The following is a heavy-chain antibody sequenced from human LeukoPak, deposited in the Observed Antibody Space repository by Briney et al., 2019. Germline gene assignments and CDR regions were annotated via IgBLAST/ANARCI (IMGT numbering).Heavy chain of an antibody. CDR3: ARPRIVGATTAAFDI. J-gene: IGHJ3*02. Sequence: GGSLRLSCAASGFTFSSYSMNWVRQAPGKGLEWVSSISSSSSYIYYADSVKGRFTISRDNAKNSLYLQMNSLRAEDTAVYYCARPRIVGATTAAFDIWGHGTMVTVSS. CDR2: ISSSSSYI. D-gene: IGHD1-26*01. V-gene: IGHV3-21*01. CDR1: GFTFSSYS.